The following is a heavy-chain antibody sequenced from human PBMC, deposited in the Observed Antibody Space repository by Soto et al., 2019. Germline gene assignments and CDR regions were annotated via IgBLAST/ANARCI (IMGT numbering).Heavy chain of an antibody. CDR2: INSGSTSV. V-gene: IGHV3-21*02. CDR1: GFSFSISA. D-gene: IGHD2-15*01. CDR3: ARGGGRLNY. Sequence: DVQLVESGGGLVKPGGSLRLSCEVSGFSFSISAMNWVRQAPGKGLEWVSSINSGSTSVRYADSVKGRFTISRDNANNSLSLHLTSLSVADTAVYYCARGGGRLNYWGQGTRVNVSS. J-gene: IGHJ4*02.